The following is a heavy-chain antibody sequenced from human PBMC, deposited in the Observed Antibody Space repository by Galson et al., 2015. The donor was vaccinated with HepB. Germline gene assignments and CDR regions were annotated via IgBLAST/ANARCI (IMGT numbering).Heavy chain of an antibody. Sequence: SGDSVSSNSAAWNWIRQSPSRGLEWLGRTYYRSKWYNDYALSVKSRITINPDTSKNHFSLQLDSVTPEDTAVYYCVRDLPISGSWYNFDYWGQGTLVTVSS. CDR3: VRDLPISGSWYNFDY. CDR2: TYYRSKWYN. J-gene: IGHJ4*02. CDR1: GDSVSSNSAA. V-gene: IGHV6-1*01. D-gene: IGHD6-13*01.